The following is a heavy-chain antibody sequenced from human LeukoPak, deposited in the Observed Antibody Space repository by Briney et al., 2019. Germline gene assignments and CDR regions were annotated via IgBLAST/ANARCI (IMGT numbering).Heavy chain of an antibody. D-gene: IGHD6-13*01. V-gene: IGHV4-39*07. J-gene: IGHJ5*02. CDR3: AREGIAAAGIGWFDP. CDR2: IYYSGST. CDR1: GGSISSSSYY. Sequence: SETLSLTCTVSGGSISSSSYYWGWIRQPPGKGLEWIGSIYYSGSTYYNPTLKSRVTISVDTSKNQFSLKLSSVTAADTAVYYCAREGIAAAGIGWFDPWGQGTLVTVSS.